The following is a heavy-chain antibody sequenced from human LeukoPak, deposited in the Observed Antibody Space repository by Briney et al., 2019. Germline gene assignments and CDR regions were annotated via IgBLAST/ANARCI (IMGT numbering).Heavy chain of an antibody. D-gene: IGHD3-3*01. CDR2: ISSSGSTI. Sequence: GGSLRLSCAASGFTFSSYEMNWVRQAPGKGLEWVSYISSSGSTIYYADSVKGRFTISRDNAKNSLYLQMNSLRAEDTAVYYCAKVSVRDFWSANYTGRNNYYYYMDVWGKGTTVTVPS. J-gene: IGHJ6*03. V-gene: IGHV3-48*03. CDR1: GFTFSSYE. CDR3: AKVSVRDFWSANYTGRNNYYYYMDV.